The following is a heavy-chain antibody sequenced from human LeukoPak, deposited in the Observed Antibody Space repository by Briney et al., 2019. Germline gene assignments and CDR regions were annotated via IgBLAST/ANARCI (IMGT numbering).Heavy chain of an antibody. CDR3: AKDSDRAGGYYGSGSYYNYFDY. CDR1: GFTFDDYA. Sequence: PGGSLRLSCAASGFTFDDYAMHWVRQAPGKGLEWVSGISWNSGSIGYADSVKGRFTISRDNAKNSLYLQMNSLRAEDTALYYCAKDSDRAGGYYGSGSYYNYFDYWGQGTLVTVSS. D-gene: IGHD3-10*01. CDR2: ISWNSGSI. J-gene: IGHJ4*02. V-gene: IGHV3-9*01.